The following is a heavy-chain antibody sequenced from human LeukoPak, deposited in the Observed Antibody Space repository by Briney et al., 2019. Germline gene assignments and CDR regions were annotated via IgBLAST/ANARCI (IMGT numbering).Heavy chain of an antibody. CDR2: ISDNDGST. D-gene: IGHD5-18*01. CDR3: VRHDSYIPF. Sequence: GGSLRLSCAASGFTFNNYAMSWVRQTPGKGLEWVSSISDNDGSTYYTDSVKGRFTISRDNSKDTVYLQMNNLRAADTALYFCVRHDSYIPFWGQGGLVTVSS. V-gene: IGHV3-23*01. CDR1: GFTFNNYA. J-gene: IGHJ1*01.